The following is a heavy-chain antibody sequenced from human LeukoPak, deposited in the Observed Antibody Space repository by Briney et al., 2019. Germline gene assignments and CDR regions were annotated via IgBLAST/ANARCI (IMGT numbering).Heavy chain of an antibody. CDR3: ARGRDYDFWSGSPYYFDY. CDR2: IKQDGSEK. V-gene: IGHV3-7*03. Sequence: GGSLRLSCAASGFTFSSYWMSWVRQAPGKGLEWVANIKQDGSEKYYVDSVKGRFTISRDNAKNSLYLQMNSLRAEDTAVYYCARGRDYDFWSGSPYYFDYWGQGTLVTVSS. CDR1: GFTFSSYW. D-gene: IGHD3-3*01. J-gene: IGHJ4*02.